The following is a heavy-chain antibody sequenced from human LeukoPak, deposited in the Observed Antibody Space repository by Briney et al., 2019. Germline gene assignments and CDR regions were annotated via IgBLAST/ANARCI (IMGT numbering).Heavy chain of an antibody. CDR1: GGSISSSSYY. V-gene: IGHV4-39*01. Sequence: SETLSLTCTVSGGSISSSSYYWGWIRQPPGKGLEWIGSIYYSGSTYYNPSLKSRVTISVDTSKNQFSPKLSSVTAADTAVYYCARHGRYYDSSGYFDYWGQGTLVTVSS. CDR2: IYYSGST. D-gene: IGHD3-22*01. CDR3: ARHGRYYDSSGYFDY. J-gene: IGHJ4*02.